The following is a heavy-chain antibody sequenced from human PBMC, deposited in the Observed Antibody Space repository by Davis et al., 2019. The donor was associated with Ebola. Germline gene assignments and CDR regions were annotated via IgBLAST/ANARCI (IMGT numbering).Heavy chain of an antibody. Sequence: GESLKISCAASGFTFSSYGMHWVRQAPGKGLEWVSSISSSSSYIYYADSVKGRFTISRDNAKNSLYLQMNSLRAEDTAVYYCAKDPAYGAARPRGHNWFDPWGQGTLVTVSS. D-gene: IGHD6-6*01. CDR3: AKDPAYGAARPRGHNWFDP. CDR1: GFTFSSYG. J-gene: IGHJ5*02. CDR2: ISSSSSYI. V-gene: IGHV3-21*01.